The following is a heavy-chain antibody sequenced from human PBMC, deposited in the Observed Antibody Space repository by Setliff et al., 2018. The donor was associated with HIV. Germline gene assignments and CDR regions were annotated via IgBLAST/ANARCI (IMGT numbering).Heavy chain of an antibody. J-gene: IGHJ4*02. CDR2: IGGSGDTT. CDR3: TKDQGYTSGWYRAY. V-gene: IGHV3-23*01. D-gene: IGHD6-19*01. Sequence: PGGSLRLSCAASGFTFSSYAMSWVRQDTGKGLEWVSVIGGSGDTTYYADSVKGRFTISRDNSKNTLYLQMNSLRAEDTAVYYCTKDQGYTSGWYRAYWGQGTLVTAPQ. CDR1: GFTFSSYA.